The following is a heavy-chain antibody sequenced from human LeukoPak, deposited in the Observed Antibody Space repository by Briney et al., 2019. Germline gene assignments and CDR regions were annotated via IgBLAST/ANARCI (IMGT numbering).Heavy chain of an antibody. V-gene: IGHV4-59*08. Sequence: SETLSLTCTVSSGSISTYYWSWIRQPPGKGLDWMGYIFHSGSTTYNPSLSSRLTISVDTSKNQFSLELRSVTAADTAVYYCARQGTSGSYLTGLDVWGQGTTVTVSS. CDR2: IFHSGST. CDR3: ARQGTSGSYLTGLDV. D-gene: IGHD3-22*01. CDR1: SGSISTYY. J-gene: IGHJ6*02.